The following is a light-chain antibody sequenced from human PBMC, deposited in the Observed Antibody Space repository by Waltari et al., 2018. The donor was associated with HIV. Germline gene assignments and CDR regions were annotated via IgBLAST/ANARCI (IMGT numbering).Light chain of an antibody. CDR2: RSR. J-gene: IGLJ2*01. Sequence: YELTQPPSVSVSPGQTARITCSGNARSDQCGYWYQHKVGQAPVLVIFRSRERSSQVPARFSASKSGTTFTLTISGVQAEDEADYFCLSADGRGVRKFFGGGTRLTVL. CDR3: LSADGRGVRKF. V-gene: IGLV3-25*03. CDR1: ARSDQC.